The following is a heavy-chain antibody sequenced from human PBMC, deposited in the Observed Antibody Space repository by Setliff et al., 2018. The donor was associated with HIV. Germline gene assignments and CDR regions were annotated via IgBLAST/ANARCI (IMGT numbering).Heavy chain of an antibody. D-gene: IGHD6-13*01. V-gene: IGHV4-39*07. Sequence: SETLSLTCTVSGDSFNFNYYYWVWIRQPPGKGLEWIGSIYYTGSTNYNPSLKSRITISIDTSKSQFSLKLTSVAAADTAVYYCARSPSYRSSWEYYFDYWGQGILVTVSS. J-gene: IGHJ4*02. CDR3: ARSPSYRSSWEYYFDY. CDR1: GDSFNFNYYY. CDR2: IYYTGST.